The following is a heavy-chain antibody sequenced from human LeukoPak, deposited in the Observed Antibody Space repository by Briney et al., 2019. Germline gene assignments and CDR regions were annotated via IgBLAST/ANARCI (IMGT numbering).Heavy chain of an antibody. J-gene: IGHJ5*02. CDR3: ARLDYDSSGYYYGFDP. V-gene: IGHV3-48*03. Sequence: GGSLRLSCAASGFTFSSYEMNWGRQAPGEGLEWGSYISSSGSTIYYADSVKGRFTISRDNATNSLYLQMTSLRAEDTAVYYCARLDYDSSGYYYGFDPWGQGTLVTVSS. CDR2: ISSSGSTI. CDR1: GFTFSSYE. D-gene: IGHD3-22*01.